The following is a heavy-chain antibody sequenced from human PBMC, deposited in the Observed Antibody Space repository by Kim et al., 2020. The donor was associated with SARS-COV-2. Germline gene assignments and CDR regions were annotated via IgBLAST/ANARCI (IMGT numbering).Heavy chain of an antibody. CDR3: AREFSSGL. CDR2: INPSGVST. J-gene: IGHJ4*02. Sequence: ASVKVSCKASGYTFTSYYMHWVRQAPGQGLEWMGIINPSGVSTSYAQKFQGRVTMTRDTSTSTAYMELSRLGSEDTAVYYCAREFSSGLWGEGTLVSVSS. V-gene: IGHV1-46*01. CDR1: GYTFTSYY. D-gene: IGHD6-6*01.